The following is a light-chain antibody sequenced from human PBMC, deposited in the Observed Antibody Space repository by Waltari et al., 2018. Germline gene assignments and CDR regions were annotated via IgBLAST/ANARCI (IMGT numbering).Light chain of an antibody. Sequence: DIQMTQSPSSLSASVGDTVTITCRASQDINNYLAWFQQKQGKAPTSLIHVASSLQSGVPSKFSGSGSGTDFTLTISSLQPEDFATYYCQQYDNFPLTFGGGTKVEIK. J-gene: IGKJ4*01. CDR3: QQYDNFPLT. V-gene: IGKV1-16*02. CDR2: VAS. CDR1: QDINNY.